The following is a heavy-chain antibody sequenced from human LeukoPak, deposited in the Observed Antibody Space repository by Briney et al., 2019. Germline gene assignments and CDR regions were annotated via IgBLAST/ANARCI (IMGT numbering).Heavy chain of an antibody. V-gene: IGHV1-2*02. D-gene: IGHD5-18*01. CDR3: ARGRRGYSYGYVVY. Sequence: ASVKVSCKTSGYTFTGYYIHWVRQAPGQGLQWMGWIDPNSGGTNYAQKFQGRVTMTRDTSISTAYMELSRLRSDDTAVYYCARGRRGYSYGYVVYWGQGTLVTVSS. CDR1: GYTFTGYY. CDR2: IDPNSGGT. J-gene: IGHJ4*02.